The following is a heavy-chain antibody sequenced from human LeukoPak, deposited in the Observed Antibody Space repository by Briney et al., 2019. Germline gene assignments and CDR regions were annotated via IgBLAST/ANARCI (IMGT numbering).Heavy chain of an antibody. CDR3: SRAGPVAEWERTDYFDY. D-gene: IGHD1-26*01. J-gene: IGHJ4*02. CDR2: INTNTGNP. CDR1: GYTFTSYA. V-gene: IGHV7-4-1*02. Sequence: ASVKVSCKASGYTFTSYAMNWMRQAPGQGLEWMGWINTNTGNPTYAQGFTGRFVFSLDTSVSTAYLQISSLKAEDTAVYYCSRAGPVAEWERTDYFDYWGQGTLVTVSS.